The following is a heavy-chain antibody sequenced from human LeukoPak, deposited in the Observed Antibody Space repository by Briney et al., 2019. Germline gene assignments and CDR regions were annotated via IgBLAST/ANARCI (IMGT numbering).Heavy chain of an antibody. D-gene: IGHD3-10*01. CDR1: GFTFSSYW. J-gene: IGHJ5*02. CDR2: ISGSGGST. V-gene: IGHV3-23*01. Sequence: GGSLRLSCAASGFTFSSYWMSWVRQAPGKGLEWVSAISGSGGSTYYADSVKGRFTISRDNSKNTLYLQMNSLRAEDTAVYYCAKERDETFPRGHWFDPWGQGTLVTVSS. CDR3: AKERDETFPRGHWFDP.